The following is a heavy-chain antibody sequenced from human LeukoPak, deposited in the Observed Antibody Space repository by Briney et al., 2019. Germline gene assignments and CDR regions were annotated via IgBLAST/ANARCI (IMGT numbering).Heavy chain of an antibody. CDR1: GFTFSSYA. V-gene: IGHV3-30-3*01. Sequence: GGSLRLSCAASGFTFSSYAMHWVRQAPGKGLEWVAVISYDGSNKYYAESVKGRFTISRDNSKNTVSLQMNSLRVEDTAVYYCTRDHITSWQIDFWGQGTMVTVSS. D-gene: IGHD2-2*01. CDR3: TRDHITSWQIDF. CDR2: ISYDGSNK. J-gene: IGHJ4*02.